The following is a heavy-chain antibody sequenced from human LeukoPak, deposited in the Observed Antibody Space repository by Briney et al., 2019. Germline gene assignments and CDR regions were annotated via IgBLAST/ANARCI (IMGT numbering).Heavy chain of an antibody. D-gene: IGHD3-22*01. CDR2: INPNSGGT. J-gene: IGHJ4*02. CDR3: ARKTDDSGGYYYNY. V-gene: IGHV1-2*02. CDR1: GYTFTGYY. Sequence: ASVKVSCKASGYTFTGYYMHWVRQAPGQGLEWMGWINPNSGGTNYAQKFQGRVTMTRDTSISTAYMELSRLRSDDTAVYYCARKTDDSGGYYYNYGGQGPLVTVSS.